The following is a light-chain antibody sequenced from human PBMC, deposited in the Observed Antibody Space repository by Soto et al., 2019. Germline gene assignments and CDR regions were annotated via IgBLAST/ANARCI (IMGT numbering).Light chain of an antibody. Sequence: QSALTQPASGSGSPGQSITISCTGTSSDVGGQKLVSWYQQHPGKAPKVLLYEGSERPSGVSDRFSGSKSGNTASLTISGLQAEDEADYYCCSYAGSTTWVFGGGTKLTVL. CDR1: SSDVGGQKL. CDR3: CSYAGSTTWV. CDR2: EGS. J-gene: IGLJ3*02. V-gene: IGLV2-23*01.